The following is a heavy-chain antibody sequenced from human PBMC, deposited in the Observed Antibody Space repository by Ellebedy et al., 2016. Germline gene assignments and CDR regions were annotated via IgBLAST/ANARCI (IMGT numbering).Heavy chain of an antibody. CDR1: GFTFSNFF. CDR3: RQGHYFDQ. Sequence: GESLKISXVASGFTFSNFFMSWVRQAPGGGLEWVSTISAGGDITFSADSVKGRFTISRDNSKNTLYLQMNNLRVDDTALYYCRQGHYFDQWGQGALVTVSS. CDR2: ISAGGDIT. V-gene: IGHV3-23*01. J-gene: IGHJ4*02.